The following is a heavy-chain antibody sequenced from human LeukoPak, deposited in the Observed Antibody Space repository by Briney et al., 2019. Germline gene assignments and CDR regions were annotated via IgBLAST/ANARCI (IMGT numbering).Heavy chain of an antibody. D-gene: IGHD3-16*01. V-gene: IGHV4-34*01. Sequence: SSETLSLACAVHGASFSGYYWSWIRQPPGKGLEWIGEINHSGTTNYNPSLKTRVTISVATSKNQFSLKLSPVTAADTAVYYCARGSRYRLRTYDQYDYWGQGTLVTVSS. CDR2: INHSGTT. CDR1: GASFSGYY. J-gene: IGHJ4*02. CDR3: ARGSRYRLRTYDQYDY.